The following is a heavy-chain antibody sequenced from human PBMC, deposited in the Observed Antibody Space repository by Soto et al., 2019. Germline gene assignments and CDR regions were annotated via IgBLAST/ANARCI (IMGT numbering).Heavy chain of an antibody. J-gene: IGHJ6*03. CDR3: ARVLPLKCGIRHYYYYMDV. V-gene: IGHV3-11*01. CDR1: GFTFSDHY. Sequence: QVQLVESGGGLVQPGGSLRLSCAASGFTFSDHYMTWIRQAPGKGLEWVSYTSGSGSTIYYADSVKGRFTISRDNAESSLYLQMSSLRADDTAMYYCARVLPLKCGIRHYYYYMDVWGKGTTVTVSS. CDR2: TSGSGSTI.